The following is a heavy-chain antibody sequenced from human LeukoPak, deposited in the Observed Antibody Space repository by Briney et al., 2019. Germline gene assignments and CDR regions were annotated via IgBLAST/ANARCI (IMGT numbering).Heavy chain of an antibody. Sequence: GGSLRLSCAASGFTFSPLGMKWVRQAPGGGLEWVSYISSGSSTTYYAYSVKGRFTISRDNAKNSLYLQVNSLRDEDTAVYYCARGRGLTLSYHYFDYWGQGTLVTVSS. CDR3: ARGRGLTLSYHYFDY. CDR2: ISSGSSTT. D-gene: IGHD3-10*01. CDR1: GFTFSPLG. V-gene: IGHV3-48*02. J-gene: IGHJ4*02.